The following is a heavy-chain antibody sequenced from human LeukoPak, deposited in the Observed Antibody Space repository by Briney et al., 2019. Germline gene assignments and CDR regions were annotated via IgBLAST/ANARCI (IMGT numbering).Heavy chain of an antibody. V-gene: IGHV1-18*01. Sequence: GESLKISCKASGYTFTSYDINWVRQATGQGLEWMGWISAYNGNTNYAQKLQGRVTMTTDTSTSTAYMELRSLRSDDTAVYYCAREYYYDSSGYHPLDYWGQGTLVTVSS. CDR1: GYTFTSYD. J-gene: IGHJ4*02. D-gene: IGHD3-22*01. CDR3: AREYYYDSSGYHPLDY. CDR2: ISAYNGNT.